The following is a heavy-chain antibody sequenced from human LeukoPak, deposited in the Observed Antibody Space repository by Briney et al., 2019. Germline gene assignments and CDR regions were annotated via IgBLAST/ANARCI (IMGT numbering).Heavy chain of an antibody. CDR2: ISNSGSTK. V-gene: IGHV3-48*03. Sequence: PGGSLRLSCAASGFTFSSYEMNWIRQAPGKGLEWISYISNSGSTKYYADSVKGRFTISRDNAKNSVFLQMNSLRAEDTAVYYCASILGYCSSTSCYPYWGQGTLVTVSS. CDR3: ASILGYCSSTSCYPY. J-gene: IGHJ4*02. CDR1: GFTFSSYE. D-gene: IGHD2-2*01.